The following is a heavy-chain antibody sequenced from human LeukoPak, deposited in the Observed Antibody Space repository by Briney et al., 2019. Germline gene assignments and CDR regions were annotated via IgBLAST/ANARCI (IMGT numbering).Heavy chain of an antibody. J-gene: IGHJ4*02. Sequence: ASVKVSCKASGYTFTSYDINWVRQATGQGLEWMGWMNPNSGNTGYAQKFQGRVTMTRNTSISTAYMELSRLRSDDTAVYYCARDNDYGGNPLDYWGQGTLVTVSS. CDR2: MNPNSGNT. V-gene: IGHV1-8*01. CDR3: ARDNDYGGNPLDY. D-gene: IGHD4-23*01. CDR1: GYTFTSYD.